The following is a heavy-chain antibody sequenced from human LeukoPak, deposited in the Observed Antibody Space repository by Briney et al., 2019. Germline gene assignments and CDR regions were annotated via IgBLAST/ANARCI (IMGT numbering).Heavy chain of an antibody. CDR1: GFTFSSYW. Sequence: PGGSLRLSCAASGFTFSSYWMHWVRQAPGKGLVWVSRINSDGSSASYADSVKGRFTISRDNAKNTLYLQMNSLRAEDTAVYYCASGDYGGNSRTPYWGQGTLVTVSS. D-gene: IGHD4-23*01. CDR2: INSDGSSA. V-gene: IGHV3-74*01. J-gene: IGHJ4*02. CDR3: ASGDYGGNSRTPY.